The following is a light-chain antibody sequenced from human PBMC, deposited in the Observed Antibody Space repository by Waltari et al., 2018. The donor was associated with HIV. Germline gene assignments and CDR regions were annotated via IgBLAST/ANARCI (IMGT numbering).Light chain of an antibody. V-gene: IGKV1-39*01. Sequence: DIQMTQSPSSLSASVGDSVTITCRASQSISSYLNWYQQKPGKAPKLLIYAASSLQSGVPSRFSGSGSGTDFTLTISSLQPEDFATYYCQQSYSTPPLTFGQGTKLEIK. J-gene: IGKJ2*01. CDR3: QQSYSTPPLT. CDR1: QSISSY. CDR2: AAS.